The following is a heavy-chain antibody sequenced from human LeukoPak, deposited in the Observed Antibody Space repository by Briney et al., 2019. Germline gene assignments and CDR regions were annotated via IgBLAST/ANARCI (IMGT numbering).Heavy chain of an antibody. CDR1: GFTFSTYW. CDR2: FNSDGRST. CDR3: ARGRYYLDS. D-gene: IGHD4-17*01. V-gene: IGHV3-74*01. Sequence: HTGGSLRLSCAASGFTFSTYWMHWVRHAPGKGLVWVSRFNSDGRSTYYADSVKGRFTISRDNAKNTLYLQMNSLRAEDTAVYYCARGRYYLDSWGQGTLVTVSS. J-gene: IGHJ4*02.